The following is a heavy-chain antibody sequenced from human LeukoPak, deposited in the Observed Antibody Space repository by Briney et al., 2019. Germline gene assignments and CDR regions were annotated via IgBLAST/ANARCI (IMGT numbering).Heavy chain of an antibody. J-gene: IGHJ4*02. Sequence: GGSLRLSCAASEFTFSSYSMNWVRQAPGKGLEWVANIKQDGSEKYYVDSVKGRFTISRDNAKNSLYLQMNSLRAEDTAVYYCARWQWLVYYFDYWGQGTLVTVSS. CDR1: EFTFSSYS. CDR3: ARWQWLVYYFDY. CDR2: IKQDGSEK. V-gene: IGHV3-7*01. D-gene: IGHD6-19*01.